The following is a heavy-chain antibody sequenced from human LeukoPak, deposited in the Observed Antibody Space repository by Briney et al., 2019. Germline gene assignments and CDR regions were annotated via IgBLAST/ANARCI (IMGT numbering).Heavy chain of an antibody. V-gene: IGHV3-48*01. CDR3: ARFAAGGSYYYYMDV. CDR1: GFTFSGYA. D-gene: IGHD6-25*01. J-gene: IGHJ6*03. CDR2: IGTSSTTI. Sequence: GGSLRLSCAASGFTFSGYAMSWVRQAPGMGLEWVSNIGTSSTTIYYADSVKGRFTISRDNAKNSLYLQMNSLRADDTAVYYCARFAAGGSYYYYMDVWGKGTTVTVSS.